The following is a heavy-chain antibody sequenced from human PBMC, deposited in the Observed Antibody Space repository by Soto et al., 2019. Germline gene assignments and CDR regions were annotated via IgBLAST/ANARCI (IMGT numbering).Heavy chain of an antibody. CDR2: IIPIFGTA. Sequence: QVQLVQSGAEVKKPGSSVKVSCEASGGTFSSYAISWVRQAPGQGLEWMGGIIPIFGTANYAQKFQGRVTITADESTSTAYMELSSLRSEDTAVYYCAREGVPGIAAAGTDYWGQGTLVTVSS. CDR1: GGTFSSYA. D-gene: IGHD6-13*01. J-gene: IGHJ4*02. V-gene: IGHV1-69*01. CDR3: AREGVPGIAAAGTDY.